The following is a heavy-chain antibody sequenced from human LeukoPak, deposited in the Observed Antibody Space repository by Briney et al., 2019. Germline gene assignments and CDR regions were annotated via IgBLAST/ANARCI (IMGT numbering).Heavy chain of an antibody. CDR2: ISGSGSTI. J-gene: IGHJ5*02. D-gene: IGHD3-16*01. CDR3: AKDDNYIRFLS. Sequence: EPGGSLRLSCAASGFTFSSYAMSWVRQAPGKGLEWVSAISGSGSTIYYADSVKGRFTISRDNSKNTLYLQMNSLRAEDTAVYYCAKDDNYIRFLSWGQGTLVTVSS. V-gene: IGHV3-23*01. CDR1: GFTFSSYA.